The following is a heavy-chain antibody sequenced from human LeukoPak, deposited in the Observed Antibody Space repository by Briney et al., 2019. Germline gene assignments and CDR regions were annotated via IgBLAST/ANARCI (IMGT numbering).Heavy chain of an antibody. V-gene: IGHV3-15*01. D-gene: IGHD5-12*01. CDR2: IKSKTDGGTT. Sequence: GGSLRLSCAASGFTFSNAWMSWVRQAPGKGLEWVGRIKSKTDGGTTDYAAPVKGRFTISRDDSKNTLYLQMNSLKTEDTAVYHCTTDLGGYDFNWYFDLWGRGTLVTVSS. J-gene: IGHJ2*01. CDR3: TTDLGGYDFNWYFDL. CDR1: GFTFSNAW.